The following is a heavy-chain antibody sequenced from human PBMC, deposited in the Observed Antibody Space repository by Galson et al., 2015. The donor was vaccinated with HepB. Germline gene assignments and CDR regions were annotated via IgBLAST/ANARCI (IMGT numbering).Heavy chain of an antibody. CDR1: GYTFTNYY. V-gene: IGHV1-46*03. CDR2: INPGGGQT. CDR3: TRDANWGSQDYFDS. Sequence: SVKVSCKASGYTFTNYYIHWVRQAPGQGLEWMGIINPGGGQTTYAQKFQGRVTLTRDTSTSTVYVGLSSLRSDDTAVYYCTRDANWGSQDYFDSWGQGTLVTVSS. D-gene: IGHD7-27*01. J-gene: IGHJ4*02.